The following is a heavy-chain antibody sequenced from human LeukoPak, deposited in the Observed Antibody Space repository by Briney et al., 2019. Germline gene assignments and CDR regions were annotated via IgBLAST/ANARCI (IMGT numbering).Heavy chain of an antibody. CDR3: ARDWGLPRYYYGSGSPSPYGMDV. V-gene: IGHV3-11*01. D-gene: IGHD3-10*01. Sequence: GGSLRLSCAASGFTFSDYYMSWIRQAPGKGLEWVSYISSSGSTIYYADSVKGRFTISRDNAKNSLYLQMNSLRAEDTAVYYCARDWGLPRYYYGSGSPSPYGMDVWGQGTTVTVSS. J-gene: IGHJ6*02. CDR1: GFTFSDYY. CDR2: ISSSGSTI.